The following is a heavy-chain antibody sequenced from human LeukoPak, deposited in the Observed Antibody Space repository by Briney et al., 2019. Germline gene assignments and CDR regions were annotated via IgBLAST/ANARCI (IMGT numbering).Heavy chain of an antibody. CDR1: GYTFTSCY. J-gene: IGHJ4*02. D-gene: IGHD3-22*01. Sequence: GASVKVSCKASGYTFTSCYMHWVRRAPGQGLEWMGIINPSGGSTSYAQKFQGRVTMTRDTSTSTVYMELSSLRSEDTAVYYCARESYYYDSSGYLLGYWGQGTLVTVSS. CDR2: INPSGGST. V-gene: IGHV1-46*01. CDR3: ARESYYYDSSGYLLGY.